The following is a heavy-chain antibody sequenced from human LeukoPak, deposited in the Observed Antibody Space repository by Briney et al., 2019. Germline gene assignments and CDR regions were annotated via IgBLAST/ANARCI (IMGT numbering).Heavy chain of an antibody. Sequence: PSETLSLTCTVSGXSISSYYWSWIRQPPGKGLEWIGYIYYSGGTNYNPSLKSRVTISVDTSKNQFSLKLSSVTAADTAVYHCARDLVAAAPHNDAFDIWGQGTMVTVSS. CDR2: IYYSGGT. J-gene: IGHJ3*02. CDR1: GXSISSYY. V-gene: IGHV4-59*01. CDR3: ARDLVAAAPHNDAFDI. D-gene: IGHD6-13*01.